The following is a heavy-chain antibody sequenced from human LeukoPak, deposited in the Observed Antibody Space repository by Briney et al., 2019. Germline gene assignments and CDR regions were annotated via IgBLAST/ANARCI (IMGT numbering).Heavy chain of an antibody. Sequence: GGSLRLSCAASGFTFSSYGMNWARQAPGKGLEWVASINHNGNVNYYVDSVKGRFTISRDSPKNTLYLQMNSLRPEDTALYYCARERTGFYAEYWGQGTLVTVSS. D-gene: IGHD3/OR15-3a*01. CDR1: GFTFSSYG. J-gene: IGHJ4*02. CDR3: ARERTGFYAEY. V-gene: IGHV3-7*01. CDR2: INHNGNVN.